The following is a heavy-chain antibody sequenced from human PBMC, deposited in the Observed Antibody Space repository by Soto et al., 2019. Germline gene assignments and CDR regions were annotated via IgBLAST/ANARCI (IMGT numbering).Heavy chain of an antibody. CDR1: GGSISSYY. CDR2: NYYSGST. D-gene: IGHD3-10*01. J-gene: IGHJ4*02. Sequence: PSETLSLTCTVSGGSISSYYWSWIRQPPGKGLEWIGYNYYSGSTNYNPSLKSRVTISVDTSKNQFSLKLSSVTAADTAVYYCAREFHYYGSGSYLYWGQGTLVTVSS. V-gene: IGHV4-59*01. CDR3: AREFHYYGSGSYLY.